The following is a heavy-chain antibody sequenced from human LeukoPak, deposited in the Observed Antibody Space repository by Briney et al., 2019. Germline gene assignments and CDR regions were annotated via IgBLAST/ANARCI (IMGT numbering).Heavy chain of an antibody. CDR1: GFTFSSYG. D-gene: IGHD3-3*01. Sequence: PGGSLRLSCAASGFTFSSYGMHWARQAPGKGLEWVAFIRYDESNKYYADSVKGRFTISRDNSKNTLYLQMNSLRAEDTAVYYCAKDGSPHYDFWSGMGHFDYWGQGTLVTVSS. J-gene: IGHJ4*02. CDR2: IRYDESNK. CDR3: AKDGSPHYDFWSGMGHFDY. V-gene: IGHV3-30*02.